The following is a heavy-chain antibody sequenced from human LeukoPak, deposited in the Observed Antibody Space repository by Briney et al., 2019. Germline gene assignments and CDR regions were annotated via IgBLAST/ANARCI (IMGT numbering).Heavy chain of an antibody. Sequence: SETLSLTCTVSGGSISSYYWSWIRQPPGKGLEWIGSIYYSGSTYYNPSLKSRVTISVDTSKNQFSLKLSSVTAADTAVYYCARIAPNGGNSEILTFDYWGQGTLVTASS. D-gene: IGHD4-23*01. CDR1: GGSISSYY. CDR2: IYYSGST. J-gene: IGHJ4*02. CDR3: ARIAPNGGNSEILTFDY. V-gene: IGHV4-59*05.